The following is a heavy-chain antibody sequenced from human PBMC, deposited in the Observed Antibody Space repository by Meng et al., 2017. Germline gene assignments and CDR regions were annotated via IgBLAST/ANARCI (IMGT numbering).Heavy chain of an antibody. CDR3: ARDDYSNYLPFDY. V-gene: IGHV1-69*01. CDR1: GGTFSSYA. D-gene: IGHD4-11*01. CDR2: IIPIFGTA. J-gene: IGHJ4*02. Sequence: QVQLVRSGAEVKKPGASVKVSCKASGGTFSSYAISWLRQAPGQGLEWMGGIIPIFGTANYAQKFQGRVTITADESTSTAYMELSSLRSEDTAVYYCARDDYSNYLPFDYWGQGTLVTVSS.